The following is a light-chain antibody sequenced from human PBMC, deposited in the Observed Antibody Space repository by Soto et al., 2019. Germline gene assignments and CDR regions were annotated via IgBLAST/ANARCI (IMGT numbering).Light chain of an antibody. J-gene: IGLJ1*01. CDR1: SSDVGGFEY. CDR2: DVT. Sequence: QSVLSQPASVSGSAGQSITISCTGTSSDVGGFEYVSWYQHQPGKAPKLIIYDVTKRPSGVSNRFSGSKSGNTASLTISGXQAEDEGDYYCGSITRSSTSVFGTGTKVTLL. CDR3: GSITRSSTSV. V-gene: IGLV2-14*01.